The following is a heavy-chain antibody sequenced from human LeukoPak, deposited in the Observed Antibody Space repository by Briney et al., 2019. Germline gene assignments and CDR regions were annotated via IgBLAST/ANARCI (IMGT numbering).Heavy chain of an antibody. J-gene: IGHJ4*02. CDR3: ARSVPDYTRFDF. D-gene: IGHD4-11*01. CDR1: GFTFSTYA. CDR2: ISGSGGSP. Sequence: GGSLRLSCAASGFTFSTYAMSWVRQAPGKGLEWVSVISGSGGSPYYADSVKGRFTISTDNSKNTAYLQMNSLRVEDTALYYCARSVPDYTRFDFWGQGALVTVSS. V-gene: IGHV3-23*01.